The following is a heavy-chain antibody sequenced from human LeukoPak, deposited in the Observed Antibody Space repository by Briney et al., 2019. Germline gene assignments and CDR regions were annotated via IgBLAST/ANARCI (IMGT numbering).Heavy chain of an antibody. V-gene: IGHV4-38-2*01. CDR1: GFSIRSDYY. D-gene: IGHD6-13*01. CDR3: ARTRKYSSSWYGADLGFDP. CDR2: ISHSGST. J-gene: IGHJ5*02. Sequence: SGTLSLTCAVSGFSIRSDYYWGWIRQPPGGGLEWIGSISHSGSTYYTPSLKSRVTISVDTSKNQFSLNLRSVTAADTAVYYCARTRKYSSSWYGADLGFDPWGQGTLVTVSS.